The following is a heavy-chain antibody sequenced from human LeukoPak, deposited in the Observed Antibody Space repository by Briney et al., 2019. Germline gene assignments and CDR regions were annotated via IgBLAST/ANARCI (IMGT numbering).Heavy chain of an antibody. Sequence: GGSLRLSCAASGFTFTTYGMHWVRQAPGKGLEWVAVIWYDGSDKYYAASVRGRLTISRDISKNTLYLEMNSLRAEDTAVYYCARDLRTRYLDYWGQGTLVTVSS. J-gene: IGHJ4*02. D-gene: IGHD3-9*01. CDR1: GFTFTTYG. CDR3: ARDLRTRYLDY. CDR2: IWYDGSDK. V-gene: IGHV3-33*01.